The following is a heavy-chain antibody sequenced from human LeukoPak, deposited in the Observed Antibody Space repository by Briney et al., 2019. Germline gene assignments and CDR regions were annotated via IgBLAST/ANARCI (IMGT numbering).Heavy chain of an antibody. J-gene: IGHJ4*02. CDR1: GGSISTYQ. CDR2: IFDSGST. D-gene: IGHD3-10*01. Sequence: SETLSLTCTVSGGSISTYQWSWIRQPPGTGLEWIGYIFDSGSTNYNPSLKSRVTISVDTSKNQFSLKLSSVTAADTAVYYCARGPLWFGESPSEHGSWGQGTLVTVSS. CDR3: ARGPLWFGESPSEHGS. V-gene: IGHV4-59*01.